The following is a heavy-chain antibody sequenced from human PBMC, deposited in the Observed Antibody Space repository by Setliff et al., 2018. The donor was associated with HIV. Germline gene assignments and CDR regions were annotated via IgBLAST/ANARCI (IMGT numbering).Heavy chain of an antibody. CDR2: ISSRGSTI. Sequence: PGGSLRLSCAASGFTFSSYAMSWVRQAPGKGLEWVSAISSRGSTIYYADSVKGRFTISRDNAKNSLYLQMNTLRAEDTAVYFCARSPYGDYGLDYWGQGALVTVSS. CDR1: GFTFSSYA. J-gene: IGHJ4*02. D-gene: IGHD4-17*01. CDR3: ARSPYGDYGLDY. V-gene: IGHV3-48*04.